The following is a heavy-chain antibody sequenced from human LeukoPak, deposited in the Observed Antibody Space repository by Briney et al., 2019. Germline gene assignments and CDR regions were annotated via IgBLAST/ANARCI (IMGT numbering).Heavy chain of an antibody. CDR2: INHSGST. Sequence: SETLSLTCAVYGGSFSGYYWSWIRQPPGKGLEWIGEINHSGSTNYNPSLKSRVTISVDTSKNQFSLKLSSVTAADTAVYYCARGGYRDAFDIWGQGTMVTVSS. J-gene: IGHJ3*02. CDR1: GGSFSGYY. D-gene: IGHD3-16*02. V-gene: IGHV4-34*01. CDR3: ARGGYRDAFDI.